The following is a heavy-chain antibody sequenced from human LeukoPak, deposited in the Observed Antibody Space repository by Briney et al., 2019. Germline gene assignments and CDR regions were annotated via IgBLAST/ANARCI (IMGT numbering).Heavy chain of an antibody. CDR2: ISGSGGST. Sequence: GGSLRLSCAASGFTFSSYGMSWVRQAPGKGLEWVSAISGSGGSTYYADSVKGRFTISRDNSKNTLYLQMNSLRAEDTAVYYCARDDYDSSTPYYFDYWGQGILVTVSS. CDR3: ARDDYDSSTPYYFDY. V-gene: IGHV3-23*01. J-gene: IGHJ4*02. D-gene: IGHD3-22*01. CDR1: GFTFSSYG.